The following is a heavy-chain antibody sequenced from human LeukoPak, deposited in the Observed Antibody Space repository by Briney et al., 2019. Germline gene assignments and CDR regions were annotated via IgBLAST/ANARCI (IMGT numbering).Heavy chain of an antibody. D-gene: IGHD4-17*01. CDR1: GYSFTSYW. CDR3: ARGADYGDYGDAFDI. Sequence: GASLQISCKGSGYSFTSYWIGWGRQMPGKGLAWMGIIYPSDSDTRYSPSFQGQVTISADKSISTAYLQWSSLKASDTAMYYCARGADYGDYGDAFDIWGQGTMVTVSS. V-gene: IGHV5-51*01. J-gene: IGHJ3*02. CDR2: IYPSDSDT.